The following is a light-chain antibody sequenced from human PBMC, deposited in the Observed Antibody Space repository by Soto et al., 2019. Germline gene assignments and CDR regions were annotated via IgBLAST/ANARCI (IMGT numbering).Light chain of an antibody. Sequence: QSVMTQAPSASGTPGQTVIISCSGSKSNIGNNYVFWYQQFPGMAPKLLIYRNNQRPSGVPDRFSGSKSGTSASLAIAGLRSEDESDYYCASWDDSLNGPVFGGGTKVTVL. CDR1: KSNIGNNY. V-gene: IGLV1-47*01. CDR3: ASWDDSLNGPV. CDR2: RNN. J-gene: IGLJ3*02.